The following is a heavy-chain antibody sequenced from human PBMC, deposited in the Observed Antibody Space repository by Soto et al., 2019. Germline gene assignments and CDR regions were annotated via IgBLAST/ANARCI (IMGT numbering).Heavy chain of an antibody. Sequence: PSETLSLTCTVSGGSISSYYWSWIRQPPGKGLEWIGYIYYSGSTNYNPSLKSRVTISVDTSKNQFSLKLSSVTAADTAVYYCARGPLRLGELSLIYWGQGTLVTVSS. D-gene: IGHD3-16*02. J-gene: IGHJ4*02. CDR2: IYYSGST. CDR3: ARGPLRLGELSLIY. V-gene: IGHV4-59*01. CDR1: GGSISSYY.